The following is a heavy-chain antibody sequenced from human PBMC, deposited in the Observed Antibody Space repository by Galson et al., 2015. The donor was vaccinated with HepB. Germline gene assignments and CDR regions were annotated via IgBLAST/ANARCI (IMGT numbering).Heavy chain of an antibody. CDR3: AKDGYYDFWSGSSNWFDP. D-gene: IGHD3-3*01. V-gene: IGHV3-30*18. CDR2: ISYDGSNK. Sequence: SLRLSCAASGFTFSSYGMHWARQAPGKGLEWVAVISYDGSNKYYADSVKGRFTISRDNSKNTLYLQMNSLRAEDTAVYYCAKDGYYDFWSGSSNWFDPWGQGTLVTVSS. CDR1: GFTFSSYG. J-gene: IGHJ5*02.